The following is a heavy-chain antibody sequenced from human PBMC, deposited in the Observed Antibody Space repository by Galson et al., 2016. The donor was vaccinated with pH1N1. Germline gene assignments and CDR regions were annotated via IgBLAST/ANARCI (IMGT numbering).Heavy chain of an antibody. CDR2: VYPGDSDT. D-gene: IGHD4-17*01. Sequence: QSGAEVKKSGESLKISCRSSGYSFTGYWLAWVRQVPGNGLEWMGVVYPGDSDTGYSPSFEGQVTISADNSKNALYLQMNSLRTEDTAVFYCAREDWSYGDTYYNGMDVWGQGTTVIVSS. V-gene: IGHV5-51*01. J-gene: IGHJ6*02. CDR3: AREDWSYGDTYYNGMDV. CDR1: GYSFTGYW.